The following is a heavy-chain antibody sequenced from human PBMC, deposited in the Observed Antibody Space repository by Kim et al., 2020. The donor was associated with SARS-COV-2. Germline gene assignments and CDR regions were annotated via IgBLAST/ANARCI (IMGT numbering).Heavy chain of an antibody. D-gene: IGHD4-17*01. CDR2: ISSSSSTI. CDR1: GFTFSSYS. J-gene: IGHJ6*02. V-gene: IGHV3-48*01. Sequence: GGSLRLSCAASGFTFSSYSMNWVRQAPGKGLEWVSYISSSSSTIYYADSVKGRFTISRDNAKNSVYLQMNSLRAEDTAVYYCARDLPQQLPDYGDYYGMDVWGQGTTVTVSS. CDR3: ARDLPQQLPDYGDYYGMDV.